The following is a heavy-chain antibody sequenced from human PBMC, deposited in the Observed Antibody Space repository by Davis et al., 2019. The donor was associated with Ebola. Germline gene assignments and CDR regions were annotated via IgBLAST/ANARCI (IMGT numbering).Heavy chain of an antibody. D-gene: IGHD2-8*01. CDR3: ARVGDFQGVY. V-gene: IGHV4-61*01. CDR2: SHYSGSG. J-gene: IGHJ4*02. Sequence: PSETLSLTCTVSGGSIISGSYYWSWIRQPPGKGLEWIGFSHYSGSGNYNPSLESRVTISVDTSKNQFSLKVSSVTAADTAVYYCARVGDFQGVYWGQGILVSVSS. CDR1: GGSIISGSYY.